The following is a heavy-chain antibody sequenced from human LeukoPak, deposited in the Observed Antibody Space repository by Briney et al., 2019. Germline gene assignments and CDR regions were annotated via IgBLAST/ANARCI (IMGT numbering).Heavy chain of an antibody. D-gene: IGHD6-13*01. CDR2: IYYSGST. J-gene: IGHJ6*02. V-gene: IGHV4-39*01. Sequence: SETLSLTCTVSGGSISSSRYYWGWLRQPPGKGLEWLGSIYYSGSTYYNPSLKSRVTISVDTSKNQFSLKLSSVTAADTAVYYCARQSGPSSSWYSYYYYGMDVWGQGTTVTVSS. CDR3: ARQSGPSSSWYSYYYYGMDV. CDR1: GGSISSSRYY.